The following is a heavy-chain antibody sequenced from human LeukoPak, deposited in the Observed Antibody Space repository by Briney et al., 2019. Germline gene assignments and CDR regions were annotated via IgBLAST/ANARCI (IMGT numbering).Heavy chain of an antibody. CDR1: GFTFSSYA. J-gene: IGHJ4*02. CDR3: ARVKWNRYSSGWYEGVRFDY. D-gene: IGHD6-19*01. V-gene: IGHV3-30-3*01. Sequence: GGSLRLSCAVSGFTFSSYAMHWVRQAPGKGLEWVAVISYDGSNKYYADSVKGRFTISRDNSKNTLYLQMNSLRAEDTAVYYCARVKWNRYSSGWYEGVRFDYWGQGTLVTVSS. CDR2: ISYDGSNK.